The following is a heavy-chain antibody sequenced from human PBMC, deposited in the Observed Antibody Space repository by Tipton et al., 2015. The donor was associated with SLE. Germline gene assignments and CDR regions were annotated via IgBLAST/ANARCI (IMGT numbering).Heavy chain of an antibody. D-gene: IGHD6-19*01. CDR2: IYHSGST. CDR3: ATVIAVAGEGDY. V-gene: IGHV4-30-2*01. J-gene: IGHJ4*02. Sequence: TLSLTCAVSGGSISSGGYSWSWIRQPPGKGLEWIGYIYHSGSTYYNPSLKSRVTISVDTSKNQFSLKLSSVTAADTAVYYCATVIAVAGEGDYWGQGTLVTVSS. CDR1: GGSISSGGYS.